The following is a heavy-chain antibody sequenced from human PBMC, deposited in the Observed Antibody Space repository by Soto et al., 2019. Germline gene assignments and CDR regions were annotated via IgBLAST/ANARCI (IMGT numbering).Heavy chain of an antibody. CDR1: GFTFSSYA. CDR3: ARDPNIVVVGHHDY. J-gene: IGHJ4*02. D-gene: IGHD2-21*01. CDR2: ISYDGSNK. V-gene: IGHV3-30-3*01. Sequence: GGSLRLSCAASGFTFSSYAMHWVRQAPGKGLEWVAVISYDGSNKYYADNVKGRFTISRDNSKNTLYLQMNSLRAEDTAVYYCARDPNIVVVGHHDYWGQGTLVTVSS.